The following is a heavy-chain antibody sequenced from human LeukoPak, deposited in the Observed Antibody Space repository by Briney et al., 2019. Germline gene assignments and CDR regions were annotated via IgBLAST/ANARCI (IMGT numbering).Heavy chain of an antibody. CDR3: EKDRHYYYDSSGYRNWFDP. CDR1: GFTFSSYG. CDR2: ISYDGSNK. J-gene: IGHJ5*02. D-gene: IGHD3-22*01. Sequence: PGRSLRLSCAASGFTFSSYGMHWVRQAPGKGLGWVAVISYDGSNKYYADSVKGRFTISRDNSKNTLYLQMNSLRAEDTAVYYCEKDRHYYYDSSGYRNWFDPWGQGTLVTVSS. V-gene: IGHV3-30*18.